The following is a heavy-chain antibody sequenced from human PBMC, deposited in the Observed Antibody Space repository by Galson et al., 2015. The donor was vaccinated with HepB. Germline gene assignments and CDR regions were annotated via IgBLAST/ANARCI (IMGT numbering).Heavy chain of an antibody. CDR2: IYSGGNT. D-gene: IGHD3-22*01. V-gene: IGHV3-53*01. J-gene: IGHJ4*02. CDR1: GFSVSSIY. Sequence: SLRLSCAVSGFSVSSIYMTWVRQAPGKGLECVAHIYSGGNTYYADSVKGRFTVSRDNSKNTLYLQMNSLRAEDAAVYYCARGLVSSGYYGDYWGQGTLVTVSS. CDR3: ARGLVSSGYYGDY.